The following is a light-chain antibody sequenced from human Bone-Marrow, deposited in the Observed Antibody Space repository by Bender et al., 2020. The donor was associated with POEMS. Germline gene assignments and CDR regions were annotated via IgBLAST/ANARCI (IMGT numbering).Light chain of an antibody. CDR1: TNDVGSYNL. Sequence: QSALTQPASVSGSPGQSITISCTGTTNDVGSYNLVSWYQQHPGKAPKVMIYEGSKRPSGISNRFSGAKSGNTASLTISGLQADDEADYYCCSYAGTFTWVFGGGTKLTVL. CDR3: CSYAGTFTWV. CDR2: EGS. J-gene: IGLJ3*02. V-gene: IGLV2-23*01.